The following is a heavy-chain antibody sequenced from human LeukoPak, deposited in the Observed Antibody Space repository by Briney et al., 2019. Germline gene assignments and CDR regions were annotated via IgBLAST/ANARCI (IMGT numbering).Heavy chain of an antibody. V-gene: IGHV4-4*07. CDR3: SRENGAFSPFGY. CDR1: GVSISSYY. Sequence: KPSETLSLTCTVSGVSISSYYCSWIRRPAGKGLEWIGRINTSGFTDYNPSLKSRVTMSVDKSKNQFSLELRSVTAADTAVYYCSRENGAFSPFGYWGQGTLVTVPS. J-gene: IGHJ4*02. CDR2: INTSGFT. D-gene: IGHD2-8*01.